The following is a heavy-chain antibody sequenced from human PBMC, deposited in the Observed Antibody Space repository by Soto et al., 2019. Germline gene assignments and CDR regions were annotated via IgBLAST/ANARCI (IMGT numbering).Heavy chain of an antibody. Sequence: QVQLQQWGAGLLKPSETLSLTCAVYGGSFSDYSWTWIRQPPGKALEWIGQINHSGSANYNPSLRSRVTISGGTPSNQFSLELTSVTAADTAVYYCARGLFSGDAYSGGWYYFDYWGQGTLVTVSS. CDR2: INHSGSA. V-gene: IGHV4-34*01. J-gene: IGHJ4*02. CDR3: ARGLFSGDAYSGGWYYFDY. CDR1: GGSFSDYS. D-gene: IGHD3-10*01.